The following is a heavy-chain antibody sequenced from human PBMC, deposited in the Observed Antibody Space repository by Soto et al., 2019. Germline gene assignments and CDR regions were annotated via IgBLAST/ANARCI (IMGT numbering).Heavy chain of an antibody. D-gene: IGHD6-13*01. CDR1: GGSISSSSYY. J-gene: IGHJ4*02. CDR2: IYYSGST. V-gene: IGHV4-39*01. CDR3: ASTSSSWYLPFDY. Sequence: QLQLQESGPGLVKPSETLSLTCTVSGGSISSSSYYWGWIRQPPGKGLEWIGSIYYSGSTYYNPSLKSRVTISVHTSKNQFSLKLSSVTAADTAVYYCASTSSSWYLPFDYWGQGTLVTVSS.